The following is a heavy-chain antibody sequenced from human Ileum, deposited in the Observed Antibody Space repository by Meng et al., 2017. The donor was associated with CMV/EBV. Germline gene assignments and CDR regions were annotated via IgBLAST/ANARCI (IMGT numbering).Heavy chain of an antibody. J-gene: IGHJ6*02. CDR1: GYTFTSYG. V-gene: IGHV1-18*01. CDR2: ISAYNGNT. D-gene: IGHD4-17*01. Sequence: ASVTLSCKASGYTFTSYGISWVRQAPGQGLEWMGWISAYNGNTNYAQKLQGRVTMTTDTSTSTAYMELRSLRSDDTAVYYCARAQTTVTTREPKYYNYGMDVWGQGTTVTVSS. CDR3: ARAQTTVTTREPKYYNYGMDV.